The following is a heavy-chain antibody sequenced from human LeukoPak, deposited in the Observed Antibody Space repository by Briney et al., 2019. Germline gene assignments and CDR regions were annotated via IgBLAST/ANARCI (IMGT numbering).Heavy chain of an antibody. J-gene: IGHJ3*02. V-gene: IGHV1-24*01. CDR3: ATPTGYSSSWTWAFDI. Sequence: ASVKVSCKVSGYTLTELSMHWVRQAPGKGLEWMGGFDPEDGETIYAQKFQGRVTMTEDTSTDTAYMELGSLRSEDTAVYYCATPTGYSSSWTWAFDIWGQGTMVTVSS. CDR2: FDPEDGET. CDR1: GYTLTELS. D-gene: IGHD6-13*01.